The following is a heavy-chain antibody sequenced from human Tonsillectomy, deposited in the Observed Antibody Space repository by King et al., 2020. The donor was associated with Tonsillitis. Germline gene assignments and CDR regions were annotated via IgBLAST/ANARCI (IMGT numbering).Heavy chain of an antibody. V-gene: IGHV5-51*01. CDR2: IYPGDSGT. Sequence: QLVQSGAEVKKPGESLKISCKGSGYSFTSYWIGWVRQMPGKGLEWMGIIYPGDSGTRYSPSFQGQVTISADKSISTAYLQWSSLKASDTAMYYCARLGRYSSSEEGFDPWGQGTLVTVSS. CDR1: GYSFTSYW. D-gene: IGHD6-13*01. J-gene: IGHJ5*02. CDR3: ARLGRYSSSEEGFDP.